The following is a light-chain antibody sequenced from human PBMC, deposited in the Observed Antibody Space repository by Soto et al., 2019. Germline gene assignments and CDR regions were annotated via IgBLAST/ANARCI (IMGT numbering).Light chain of an antibody. CDR2: DAS. J-gene: IGKJ5*01. Sequence: EIVLTQSPATLSLSPGERATLSCRASQSVSSYLAWYQQKPGQAPRLLIYDASNRATGIPARFSGSGSGTDFTLTISSLEPEDFAVYYCQQRSNLITFGQGTRPE. V-gene: IGKV3-11*01. CDR1: QSVSSY. CDR3: QQRSNLIT.